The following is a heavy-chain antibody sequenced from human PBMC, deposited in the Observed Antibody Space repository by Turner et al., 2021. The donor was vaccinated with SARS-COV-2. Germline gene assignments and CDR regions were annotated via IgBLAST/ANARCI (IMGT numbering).Heavy chain of an antibody. V-gene: IGHV3-30*04. J-gene: IGHJ6*02. Sequence: QVQLVESGGGVVQPGRSLRLSCTASGFTFSRYAMHWVRQAPGKGLEWVAVISYDGINKYYADSVKGRFTISRDNSKNTLDLQMNSLRDEDTAVYYCARDYPYCTNGVCYTSYYGMDVWGQGTTVTVSS. CDR1: GFTFSRYA. CDR2: ISYDGINK. D-gene: IGHD2-8*01. CDR3: ARDYPYCTNGVCYTSYYGMDV.